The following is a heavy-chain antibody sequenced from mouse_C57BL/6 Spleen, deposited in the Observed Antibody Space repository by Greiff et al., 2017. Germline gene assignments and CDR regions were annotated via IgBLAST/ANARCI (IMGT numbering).Heavy chain of an antibody. J-gene: IGHJ4*01. V-gene: IGHV2-2*01. CDR3: ARNVNYSAMDY. CDR1: GFSLTSYG. Sequence: VQLQQSGPGLVQPSQRLSITCTVSGFSLTSYGVHWVRQSPGTGLEWLGVIWSGGSTDYNAAFISRLSISTDNSKSQVFVTMNSLQADDTAIYYCARNVNYSAMDYWGQGTSVTVSS. D-gene: IGHD2-1*01. CDR2: IWSGGST.